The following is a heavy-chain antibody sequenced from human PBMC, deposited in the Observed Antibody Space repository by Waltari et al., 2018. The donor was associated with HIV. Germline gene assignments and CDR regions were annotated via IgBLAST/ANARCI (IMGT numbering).Heavy chain of an antibody. CDR3: ARPIVVGALGYGMDV. Sequence: QLQLQESGPGLVKPSETLSLTCTVSGGSISSSSYYWGGSRQPPGKGLEGVGSIYYSGSTHYNPSLKSRVTISVDTSKNQFSLKLGSVTAADTAVYYCARPIVVGALGYGMDVWGQGTTVTVSS. D-gene: IGHD2-2*01. V-gene: IGHV4-39*01. J-gene: IGHJ6*02. CDR2: IYYSGST. CDR1: GGSISSSSYY.